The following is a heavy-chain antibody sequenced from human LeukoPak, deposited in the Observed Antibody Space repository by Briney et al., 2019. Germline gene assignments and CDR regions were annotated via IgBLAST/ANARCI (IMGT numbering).Heavy chain of an antibody. CDR1: GGSMSLYY. V-gene: IGHV4-4*07. CDR2: TYISGST. Sequence: SETLSLTCTVSGGSMSLYYRSWIRQPAGKGLEWIGRTYISGSTNYNPSLKSRVTMSVDTSKNQFSLKLTSVTAADTAVYYCARDIGDIDDYWGQGTLVTVSS. D-gene: IGHD5-12*01. CDR3: ARDIGDIDDY. J-gene: IGHJ4*02.